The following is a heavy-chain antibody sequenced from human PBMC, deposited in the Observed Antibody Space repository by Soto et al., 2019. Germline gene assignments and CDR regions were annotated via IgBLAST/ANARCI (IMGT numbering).Heavy chain of an antibody. CDR3: ARGVAYSGYHRAWFDP. D-gene: IGHD5-12*01. V-gene: IGHV4-34*01. CDR2: INHSGST. J-gene: IGHJ5*02. CDR1: GGSFSGYY. Sequence: SETLSLTCAVYGGSFSGYYWSWIRQPPGKGLEWIGEINHSGSTCYNPSLKSRVTISVDTSKNQFSLKLSSVTAADTAVYYCARGVAYSGYHRAWFDPWGQGTLVTVSS.